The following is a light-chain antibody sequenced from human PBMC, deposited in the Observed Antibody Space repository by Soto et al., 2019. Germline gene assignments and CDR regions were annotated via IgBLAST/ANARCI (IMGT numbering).Light chain of an antibody. CDR1: QSIGSH. CDR3: QHYYSLSS. V-gene: IGKV1-5*01. J-gene: IGKJ3*01. CDR2: DAS. Sequence: GDRVTITCRASQSIGSHLAWYQQKPGEAPKLLIYDASSLQSGVPSRFSGSGSGTEFSLSISSLQPDDLATYYCQHYYSLSSFGPGTKVDIK.